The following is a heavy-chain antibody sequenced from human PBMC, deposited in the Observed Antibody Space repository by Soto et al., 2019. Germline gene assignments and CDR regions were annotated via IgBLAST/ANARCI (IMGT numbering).Heavy chain of an antibody. CDR1: GGSFSSGGYY. D-gene: IGHD2-21*02. V-gene: IGHV4-31*03. Sequence: QVQLQESGPGLVKPSQTLSLTCTVSGGSFSSGGYYWTWIRQHPGKVLECIWYIYYSGSTYYNPSLRSRVTISVDTSKKQFSLRLSSVTAADTAVYYCARVCGGDCHNGMDVSGQRTTLIVSS. J-gene: IGHJ6*02. CDR2: IYYSGST. CDR3: ARVCGGDCHNGMDV.